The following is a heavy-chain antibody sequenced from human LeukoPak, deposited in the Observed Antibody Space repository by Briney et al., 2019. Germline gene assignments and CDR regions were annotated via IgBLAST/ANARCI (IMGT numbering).Heavy chain of an antibody. CDR1: GYTFTTYG. CDR3: AILLDGSGNNDAFDI. Sequence: ASVKVSCKASGYTFTTYGISWVRQAPGQGLEWMGWISSYNGNTNYAQKLQGRVTMTTDTSTSTAYMELRSLRSDDTAVYYCAILLDGSGNNDAFDIWGQGTMVTVSS. V-gene: IGHV1-18*01. J-gene: IGHJ3*02. D-gene: IGHD3-9*01. CDR2: ISSYNGNT.